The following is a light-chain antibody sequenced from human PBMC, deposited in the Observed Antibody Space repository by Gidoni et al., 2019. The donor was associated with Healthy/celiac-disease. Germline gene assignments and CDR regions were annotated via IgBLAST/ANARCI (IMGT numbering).Light chain of an antibody. CDR3: QQYYSYPCT. J-gene: IGKJ3*01. V-gene: IGKV1-8*01. CDR1: QGISSY. Sequence: AIRMTQSPSSFSASTGDRVTITCRASQGISSYLAWYQQKPGKAPKLLIYAASTLQSGVPSRFSGSGSGTDFTLTISCLQSEDFATYYCQQYYSYPCTFXPXTKVDIK. CDR2: AAS.